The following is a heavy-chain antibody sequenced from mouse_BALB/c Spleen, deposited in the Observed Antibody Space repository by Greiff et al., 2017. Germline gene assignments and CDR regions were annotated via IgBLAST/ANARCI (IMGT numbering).Heavy chain of an antibody. J-gene: IGHJ4*01. CDR2: IDPANGNT. CDR1: GFNIKDTY. Sequence: VQLQQSGAELVKPGASVKLSCTASGFNIKDTYMHWVKQRPEQGLEWIGRIDPANGNTKYDPKFQGKATITADTSSNTAYLQLSSLTSEDTAVYYCARSGYGGLDYAMDYWGQGTSVTVSS. D-gene: IGHD1-1*01. CDR3: ARSGYGGLDYAMDY. V-gene: IGHV14-3*02.